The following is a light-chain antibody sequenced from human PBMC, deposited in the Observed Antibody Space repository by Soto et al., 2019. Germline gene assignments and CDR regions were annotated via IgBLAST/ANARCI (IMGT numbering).Light chain of an antibody. CDR3: HLYHSAPQT. CDR1: QSVLYSPNNKNY. CDR2: WAS. V-gene: IGKV4-1*01. J-gene: IGKJ1*01. Sequence: DIVMTQSPDSLAVSLGERATINCKSSQSVLYSPNNKNYLAWYQQKPGQPPKLLVYWASTGESGVPDRFSGSGSGTDFTLTISSLQAEDAAVYYCHLYHSAPQTFGQGTKVEI.